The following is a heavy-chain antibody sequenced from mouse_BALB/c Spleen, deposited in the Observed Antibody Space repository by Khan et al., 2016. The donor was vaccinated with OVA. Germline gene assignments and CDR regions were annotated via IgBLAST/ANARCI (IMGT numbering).Heavy chain of an antibody. J-gene: IGHJ4*01. CDR1: GYSITSDYA. CDR3: ARGRTY. Sequence: EVQLQESGPGLVKPSQSLSLTCTVTGYSITSDYAWNWIRQFPGNKLEWMGYISYSGSSSYTPSLKSRISINRDTSKNQFFLQLNSVTTEDTATYYWARGRTYWGQGTSVTVSS. V-gene: IGHV3-2*02. CDR2: ISYSGSS.